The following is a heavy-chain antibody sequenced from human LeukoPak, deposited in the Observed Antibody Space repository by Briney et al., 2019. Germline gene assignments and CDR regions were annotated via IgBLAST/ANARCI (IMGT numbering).Heavy chain of an antibody. V-gene: IGHV3-30*04. CDR2: ISYGGSNK. CDR1: GFTFSSYA. J-gene: IGHJ4*02. Sequence: GSLRLSCAASGFTFSSYAMHWVRQAPGKGLEWVAVISYGGSNKYYADSVKGRFTISRDNSKNTLYLQMNSLRAEDTAVYYCATEGLTMYDSSGYYLGLLDYWGQGTLVTVSS. D-gene: IGHD3-22*01. CDR3: ATEGLTMYDSSGYYLGLLDY.